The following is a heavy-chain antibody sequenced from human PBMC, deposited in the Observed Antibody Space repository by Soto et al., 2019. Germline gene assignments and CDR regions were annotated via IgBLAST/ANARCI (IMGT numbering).Heavy chain of an antibody. V-gene: IGHV1-2*04. CDR2: INPNSGGT. CDR3: ARDGNAGSYSNYYYYYGMDV. D-gene: IGHD2-15*01. Sequence: ASVKVSCQASGYTFTGYYVHWVRQAPGQGLEWMGWINPNSGGTNYAQKFQGWVTMTRDTSISTAYMELSRLRSDDTAVYYCARDGNAGSYSNYYYYYGMDVWGQGTTVTVSS. CDR1: GYTFTGYY. J-gene: IGHJ6*02.